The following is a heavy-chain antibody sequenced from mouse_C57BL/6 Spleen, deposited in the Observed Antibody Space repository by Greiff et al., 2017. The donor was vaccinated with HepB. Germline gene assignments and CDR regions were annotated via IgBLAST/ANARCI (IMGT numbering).Heavy chain of an antibody. J-gene: IGHJ4*01. CDR1: GYAFSSYW. D-gene: IGHD2-10*01. CDR2: IYPGDGDT. V-gene: IGHV1-80*01. Sequence: VKLMESGAELVKPGASVKISCKASGYAFSSYWMNWVKQRPGKGLEWIGQIYPGDGDTNYNGKFKGKATLTADKSSSTAYMQLSSLTSEDSAVCFCAPYYDSYAMDYWGQGTSVTVSS. CDR3: APYYDSYAMDY.